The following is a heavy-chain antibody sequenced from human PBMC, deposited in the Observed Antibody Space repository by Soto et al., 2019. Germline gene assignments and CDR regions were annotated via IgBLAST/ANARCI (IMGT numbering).Heavy chain of an antibody. CDR3: AKDKYCSSTSCYLGYYYYGMDV. Sequence: GGSLRLSCVASGFTFDTYALNWVRQAPGKGLEWVSAISGSGGSTYYADSVKGRFTISRDNSKNTLYLQMNSLRAEDTAVYYCAKDKYCSSTSCYLGYYYYGMDVWGQGTTVTVSS. D-gene: IGHD2-2*01. CDR2: ISGSGGST. V-gene: IGHV3-23*01. J-gene: IGHJ6*02. CDR1: GFTFDTYA.